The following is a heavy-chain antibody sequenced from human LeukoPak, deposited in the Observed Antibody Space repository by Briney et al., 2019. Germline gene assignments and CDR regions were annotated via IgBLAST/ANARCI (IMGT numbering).Heavy chain of an antibody. D-gene: IGHD6-13*01. J-gene: IGHJ6*02. Sequence: GGSLRLSCAAFGFTFSSYAMSWVRQAPGKGLEWVSAISGSGGSTYYADSVKGRFTISRDNSKNTLYLQMNSLRAEDTAVYYCAKAPRAAAGTYNGMDVWGQGTTVTVSS. CDR3: AKAPRAAAGTYNGMDV. V-gene: IGHV3-23*01. CDR1: GFTFSSYA. CDR2: ISGSGGST.